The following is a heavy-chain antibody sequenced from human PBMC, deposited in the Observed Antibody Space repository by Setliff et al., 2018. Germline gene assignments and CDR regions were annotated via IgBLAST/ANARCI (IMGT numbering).Heavy chain of an antibody. CDR2: INPHGTEK. CDR1: GFVVSNNE. Sequence: PGGSLRLSCAASGFVVSNNELSWVRQAPGKGLEWVASINPHGTEKYYADSVKGRFTISRDNAKNSLSLQMNNLRTEDTAVYYCFGAGTCSYWGQGTLVTVSS. CDR3: FGAGTCSY. J-gene: IGHJ4*02. V-gene: IGHV3-7*01. D-gene: IGHD3-10*01.